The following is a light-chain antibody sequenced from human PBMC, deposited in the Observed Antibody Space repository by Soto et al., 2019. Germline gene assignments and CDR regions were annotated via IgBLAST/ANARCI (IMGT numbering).Light chain of an antibody. J-gene: IGKJ2*01. CDR3: QQYGSSPPNT. Sequence: EIVLTQSPGTLSLSPGERATLSCRASQSVSSSYLAWYQQKPGQAPRLLIYGASSRATGIPDRFSGSGSGTDFPLTISRLEPEDFAVYYCQQYGSSPPNTFGQGTKLEI. CDR2: GAS. CDR1: QSVSSSY. V-gene: IGKV3-20*01.